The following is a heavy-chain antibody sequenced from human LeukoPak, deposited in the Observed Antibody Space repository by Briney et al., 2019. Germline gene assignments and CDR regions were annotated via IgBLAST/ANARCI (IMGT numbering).Heavy chain of an antibody. V-gene: IGHV4-59*01. D-gene: IGHD6-19*01. J-gene: IGHJ5*02. CDR3: ARSALAVAGDRSSEFDP. Sequence: SETLSLTCTVSGGSISSYYWSWIRQPPGKGPEWIGYIYYSGSTNYNPSLKSRVTISVDTSKNQFSLKLSSVTAANTAVYYCARSALAVAGDRSSEFDPWGQGTLVTVSS. CDR2: IYYSGST. CDR1: GGSISSYY.